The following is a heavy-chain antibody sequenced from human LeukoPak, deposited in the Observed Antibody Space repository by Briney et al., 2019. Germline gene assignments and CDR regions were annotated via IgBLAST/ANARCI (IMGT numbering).Heavy chain of an antibody. CDR2: ISFSGDNT. CDR3: ARDIELST. V-gene: IGHV3-23*01. CDR1: GFTFRDSA. D-gene: IGHD3-16*02. Sequence: QSGGSLRLSCAASGFTFRDSAMSWVHQAPGKGLEWVSLISFSGDNTYYTDSVKGRFTISRDNSKDTLHLQMNSLRAEDTAIYYCARDIELSTWGLGTMVTVSS. J-gene: IGHJ3*01.